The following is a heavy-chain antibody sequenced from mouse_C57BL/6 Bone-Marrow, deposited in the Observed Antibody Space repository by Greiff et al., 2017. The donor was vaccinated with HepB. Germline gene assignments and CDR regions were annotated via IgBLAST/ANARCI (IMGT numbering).Heavy chain of an antibody. CDR1: GISITTGNYR. V-gene: IGHV3-5*01. Sequence: EVKLQESGPGLVKPSQTVFLTCTVTGISITTGNYRWSWIRQFPGNKLEWIGYIYYSGTITYNPSLTSRTTITRDTPKNQFFLEMNSLTAEDTATYYCARGEGGYPYAMDYWGQGTSVTVSS. J-gene: IGHJ4*01. D-gene: IGHD2-2*01. CDR2: IYYSGTI. CDR3: ARGEGGYPYAMDY.